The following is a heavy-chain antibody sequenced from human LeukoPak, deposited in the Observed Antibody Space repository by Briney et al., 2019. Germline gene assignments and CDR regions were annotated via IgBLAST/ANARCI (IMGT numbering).Heavy chain of an antibody. V-gene: IGHV3-30-3*01. CDR1: GFTFSTYA. Sequence: GGSLRLSCAASGFTFSTYAMNWVRQAPGKGLEWVAVISYDGSNKYYADSVKGRFTISRDNSKNTLYLQMNSLRAEDTAVYYCEVPMVRGVINDFDYWGQGTLVTVSS. D-gene: IGHD3-10*01. CDR2: ISYDGSNK. CDR3: EVPMVRGVINDFDY. J-gene: IGHJ4*02.